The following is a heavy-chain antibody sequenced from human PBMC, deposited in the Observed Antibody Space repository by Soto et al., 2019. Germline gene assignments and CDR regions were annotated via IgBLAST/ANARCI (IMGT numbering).Heavy chain of an antibody. CDR1: GFTVSSNY. CDR3: ARNHKQGTMVRYFDL. J-gene: IGHJ2*01. V-gene: IGHV3-53*01. D-gene: IGHD2-8*01. CDR2: IYSGGST. Sequence: PGGSLRLSCAASGFTVSSNYMSWVRQAPGKGLEWVSVIYSGGSTYYADSVKGRFTISRDNSKNTLYLQMNSLRAEDTAVYYCARNHKQGTMVRYFDLWGRGTLVTVSS.